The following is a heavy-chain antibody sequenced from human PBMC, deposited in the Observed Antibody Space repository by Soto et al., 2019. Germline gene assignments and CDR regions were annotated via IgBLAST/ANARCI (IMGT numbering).Heavy chain of an antibody. Sequence: PGESLKISCKGFGYSFTSFWISWVRQMPGKGLEWMGRIDPSDSYTNYSPSFQGHVTISADKSISTAYLQWSSLKASDTAMYYCAKSNHNWFDPWGQGTLVTVSS. CDR3: AKSNHNWFDP. J-gene: IGHJ5*02. D-gene: IGHD7-27*01. V-gene: IGHV5-10-1*01. CDR1: GYSFTSFW. CDR2: IDPSDSYT.